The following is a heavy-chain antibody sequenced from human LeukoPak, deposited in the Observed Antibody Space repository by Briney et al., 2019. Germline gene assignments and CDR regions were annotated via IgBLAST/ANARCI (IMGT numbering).Heavy chain of an antibody. Sequence: PSETLSLTCTVSGGSISSGGYYWSWIRQPPGKGLEWIGSIYYSGSTYYNPSLKSRVTISVDTSKNQFSLKLSSVTAADTAVYYCARFIPYYFDYWGQGTLVTVSS. CDR1: GGSISSGGYY. CDR3: ARFIPYYFDY. V-gene: IGHV4-39*07. CDR2: IYYSGST. J-gene: IGHJ4*02.